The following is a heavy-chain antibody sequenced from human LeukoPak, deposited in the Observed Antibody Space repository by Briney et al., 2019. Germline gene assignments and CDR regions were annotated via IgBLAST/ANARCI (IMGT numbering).Heavy chain of an antibody. CDR2: IYSGGST. CDR1: GFTVSSNY. Sequence: GGSLRLSCAASGFTVSSNYMSWIRQAPGKGLEWVSVIYSGGSTYYADSVKGRFTISRDNSKNTLYLQMNSLRAEDTAVYYCARGGSGPLYYFDYWGQGTLVTVSS. J-gene: IGHJ4*02. CDR3: ARGGSGPLYYFDY. V-gene: IGHV3-66*01. D-gene: IGHD6-19*01.